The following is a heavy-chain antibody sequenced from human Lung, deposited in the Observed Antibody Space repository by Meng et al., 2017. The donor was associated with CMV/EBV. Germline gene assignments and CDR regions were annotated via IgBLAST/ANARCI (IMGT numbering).Heavy chain of an antibody. V-gene: IGHV3-9*03. D-gene: IGHD3-10*01. J-gene: IGHJ4*02. CDR1: GFTFDDHA. CDR2: ISWNSGTI. CDR3: AKGSYSLAGSYFDY. Sequence: LSLXCAASGFTFDDHAMHWVRQAPGKGLEWVSGISWNSGTIDYADSVKGRFTISRDNAKTSLYLEMNSLRAEDMAFYYCAKGSYSLAGSYFDYWGQGXLVTVSS.